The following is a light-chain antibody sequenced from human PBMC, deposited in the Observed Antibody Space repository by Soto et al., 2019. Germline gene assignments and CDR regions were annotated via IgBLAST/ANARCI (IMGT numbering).Light chain of an antibody. Sequence: EIVLTQSPGTLSLSPGERATLSCRASQSVSSSFFAWYQKKPGQAPRLLIYGASSSATGIPDRFSGSGSGTDFTLTISRLEPEDFAVYYCQQYGSSPYTFGQGTKLEIK. CDR2: GAS. CDR1: QSVSSSF. J-gene: IGKJ2*01. V-gene: IGKV3-20*01. CDR3: QQYGSSPYT.